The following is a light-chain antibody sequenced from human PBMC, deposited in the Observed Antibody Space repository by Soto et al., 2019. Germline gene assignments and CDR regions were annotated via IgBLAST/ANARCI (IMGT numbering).Light chain of an antibody. Sequence: QSVLTQPPSVSGAPGQRVTISCTGSSSNIGAGYDVHWYQQLPGTAPKLLICGNSNRPSGVPDRFSGSKSGTSASLAITGLQAEDEADDYCQSYDSSLSGYVFGTGTKVTVL. V-gene: IGLV1-40*01. CDR1: SSNIGAGYD. CDR2: GNS. CDR3: QSYDSSLSGYV. J-gene: IGLJ1*01.